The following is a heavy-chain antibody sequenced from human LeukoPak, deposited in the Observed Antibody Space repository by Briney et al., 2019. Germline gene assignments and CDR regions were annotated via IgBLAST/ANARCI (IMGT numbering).Heavy chain of an antibody. CDR1: GFTFSSYA. CDR3: AKAGSPVRLLWFGEFLYYFDY. V-gene: IGHV3-23*01. J-gene: IGHJ4*02. D-gene: IGHD3-10*01. Sequence: GGSLRLSCAASGFTFSSYAMSWVRQPPGKGLEWVSAISGSGGSTYYADSVKGRFTISRDNSKNTLYLQMNSLRAEDTAVYYCAKAGSPVRLLWFGEFLYYFDYWGQGTLVTVSS. CDR2: ISGSGGST.